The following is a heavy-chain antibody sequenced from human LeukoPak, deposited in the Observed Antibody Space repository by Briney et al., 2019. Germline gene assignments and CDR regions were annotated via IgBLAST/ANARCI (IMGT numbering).Heavy chain of an antibody. CDR3: ARETSGTYYNPLGYMDV. J-gene: IGHJ6*03. V-gene: IGHV4-4*07. D-gene: IGHD3-10*01. CDR1: GGSISIYY. CDR2: IFTSGIT. Sequence: SETLSLTCIVSGGSISIYYWNWIRQPAGKGLEWIGRIFTSGITSYNPSLKSRVTMSVDTSKNQFSLNLSSVIAADTAIYYCARETSGTYYNPLGYMDVWGKGTTVTVS.